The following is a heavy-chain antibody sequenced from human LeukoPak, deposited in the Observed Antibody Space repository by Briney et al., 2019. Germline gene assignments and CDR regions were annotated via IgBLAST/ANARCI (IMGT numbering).Heavy chain of an antibody. D-gene: IGHD6-13*01. V-gene: IGHV3-48*04. CDR2: ISSSSSTI. CDR3: AREQGSWVYYFDY. Sequence: GGSLRLSCAASGFTFSSYSMNWVRQAPGKGLEWVSYISSSSSTIYYANSVKGRFTISKDNAKNSLYLQMNSLRAEDTAVYYCAREQGSWVYYFDYWGQGTLVTVSS. J-gene: IGHJ4*02. CDR1: GFTFSSYS.